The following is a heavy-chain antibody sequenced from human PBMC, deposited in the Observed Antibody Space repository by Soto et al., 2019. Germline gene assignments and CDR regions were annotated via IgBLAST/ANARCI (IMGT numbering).Heavy chain of an antibody. D-gene: IGHD3-10*01. V-gene: IGHV4-34*01. CDR1: GGSFSGYY. CDR2: INHSGST. J-gene: IGHJ6*02. Sequence: PSETLSLTCAVYGGSFSGYYWSWIRQPPGKGLEWIGEINHSGSTNYNPSLKSRVTISVDTSKNQFSLKLSSVTAADTAVYYCARIRSGIYGYYYYYGMDVWGQGTTVTVSS. CDR3: ARIRSGIYGYYYYYGMDV.